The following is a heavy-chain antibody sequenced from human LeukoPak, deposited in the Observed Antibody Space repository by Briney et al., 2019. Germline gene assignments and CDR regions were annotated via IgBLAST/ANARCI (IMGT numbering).Heavy chain of an antibody. CDR2: IYPGDSDT. CDR3: ARRLIPYDCGGNSGNAFDI. J-gene: IGHJ3*02. CDR1: GYSFTSYW. Sequence: GESLKISCKGSGYSFTSYWIGWVRQMPGKGLEWMGIIYPGDSDTRYSPSFQGQVTISADKSISTAYLQWSSLKASDTAMYYCARRLIPYDCGGNSGNAFDIWGQGKMVTVSS. V-gene: IGHV5-51*01. D-gene: IGHD4-23*01.